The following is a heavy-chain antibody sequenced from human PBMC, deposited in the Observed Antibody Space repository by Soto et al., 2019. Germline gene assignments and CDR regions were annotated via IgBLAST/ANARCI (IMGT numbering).Heavy chain of an antibody. CDR1: GGSISSSSYY. CDR3: ARGYGDYSYYFDY. D-gene: IGHD4-17*01. Sequence: QLQLQESGPGLVKPSETLSLTCTVSGGSISSSSYYWGWIRQPPGKGLEWIGSIYYSGSTYYNPSLKSRVTISVDTSKNQFSLKLSSVTAADTAVYYCARGYGDYSYYFDYWGQGTLVTVSS. CDR2: IYYSGST. J-gene: IGHJ4*02. V-gene: IGHV4-39*01.